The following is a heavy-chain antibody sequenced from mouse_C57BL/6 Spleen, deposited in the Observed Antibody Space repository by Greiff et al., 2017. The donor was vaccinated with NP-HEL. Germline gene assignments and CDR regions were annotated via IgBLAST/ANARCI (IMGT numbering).Heavy chain of an antibody. D-gene: IGHD3-2*02. CDR2: IDPSDSYP. V-gene: IGHV1-69*01. Sequence: QVQLKQPGAELVMPGASVKLSCKASGYTFTSYWMHWVKQRPGQGLEWIGEIDPSDSYPNYNQKFKGKSTLTVDKSSSTAYMQLSSLTSEDSAVYYCARKDSSDYFDYWGQGTTLTVSS. J-gene: IGHJ2*01. CDR3: ARKDSSDYFDY. CDR1: GYTFTSYW.